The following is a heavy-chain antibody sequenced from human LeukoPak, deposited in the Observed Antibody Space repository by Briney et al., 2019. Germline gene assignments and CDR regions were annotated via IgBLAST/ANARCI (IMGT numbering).Heavy chain of an antibody. CDR2: IYYSGST. J-gene: IGHJ6*03. Sequence: SETLSLTCTVSGGSISSSSYYWGWIRQPPGKGLEWIGSIYYSGSTYYNPSLKSRVTISVDTSKNQFSLKLSSVTAADTAVYYCARQIHGDYSHYYYYYMDVWGEGTTVTIS. CDR3: ARQIHGDYSHYYYYYMDV. V-gene: IGHV4-39*01. CDR1: GGSISSSSYY. D-gene: IGHD4-17*01.